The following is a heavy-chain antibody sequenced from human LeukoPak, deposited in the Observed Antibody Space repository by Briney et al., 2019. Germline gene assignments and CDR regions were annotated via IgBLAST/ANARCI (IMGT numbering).Heavy chain of an antibody. J-gene: IGHJ6*03. Sequence: ASLRVSSMASVYTFTTYATRWVRHAPGQGLEWMGWININTGNPTYAQGFTGRFVFSLDTSVSTAYLQISSLRAEDTAMYYCARVGFPTYYYYMDVWGKGTTVTVSS. CDR3: ARVGFPTYYYYMDV. CDR2: ININTGNP. CDR1: VYTFTTYA. V-gene: IGHV7-4-1*02. D-gene: IGHD3-10*01.